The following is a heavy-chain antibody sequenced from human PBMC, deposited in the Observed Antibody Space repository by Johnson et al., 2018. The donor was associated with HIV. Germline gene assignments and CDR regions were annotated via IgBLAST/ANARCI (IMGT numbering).Heavy chain of an antibody. V-gene: IGHV3-30*03. J-gene: IGHJ3*02. CDR3: ARDKGTNFSGWYRESDAFDI. CDR2: ISYDGSNK. CDR1: RFTVSSNY. D-gene: IGHD6-19*01. Sequence: QVQLVESGGGLIQPGGSLRLSCAASRFTVSSNYMTWVRQAPGKGLEWVAVISYDGSNKYQADSVKGRFTISRDNSKNTLYLQMNSLRAEDTAVYYCARDKGTNFSGWYRESDAFDIWGQGTMVTVSS.